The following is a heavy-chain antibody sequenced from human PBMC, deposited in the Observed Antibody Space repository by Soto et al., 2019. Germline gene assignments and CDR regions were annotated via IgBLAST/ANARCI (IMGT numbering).Heavy chain of an antibody. D-gene: IGHD5-12*01. V-gene: IGHV1-46*01. J-gene: IGHJ6*02. CDR1: GYTFTSYY. CDR3: AREPYIVATIRQPGPHYYYGMDV. Sequence: GASVKVSCKASGYTFTSYYMHWVRQAPGQGLEWMGIINPSGGSTSYAQKFQGRVTMTRDTSTSTVYMELSSLRSEDTAVYYCAREPYIVATIRQPGPHYYYGMDVWGQGTTVTVSS. CDR2: INPSGGST.